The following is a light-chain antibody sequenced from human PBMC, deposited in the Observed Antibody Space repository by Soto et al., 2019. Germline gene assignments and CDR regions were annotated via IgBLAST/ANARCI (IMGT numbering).Light chain of an antibody. CDR2: EVS. V-gene: IGLV2-8*01. CDR3: SSYAGSNNFV. Sequence: QSVLTQPPSASGSPGQSVTISCTGTSSDVGGYNYVSWYHQHPGKAPKLMIYEVSERPSGVPDRFSGAKSSNTASLTVSGLQAEDEADYYCSSYAGSNNFVFGTGTKVTVL. CDR1: SSDVGGYNY. J-gene: IGLJ1*01.